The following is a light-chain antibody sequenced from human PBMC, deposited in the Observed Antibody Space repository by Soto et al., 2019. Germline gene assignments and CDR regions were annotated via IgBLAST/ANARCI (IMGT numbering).Light chain of an antibody. Sequence: QSALTQPASVSGSPGQSITISCTGTSSDVGAYDFVSWYQQHPDKAPKLMIYEVSNRPSGVSNRFSGSKSVNTATLTISGLQAEDGADYYCSSYTSSSTRVFGTGTKVTV. CDR1: SSDVGAYDF. J-gene: IGLJ1*01. CDR2: EVS. CDR3: SSYTSSSTRV. V-gene: IGLV2-14*03.